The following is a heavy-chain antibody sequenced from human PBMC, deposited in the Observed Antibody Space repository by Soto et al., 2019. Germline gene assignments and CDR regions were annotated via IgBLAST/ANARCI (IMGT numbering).Heavy chain of an antibody. Sequence: GGSLRLSCAASGFTFSSYAMSWVRQAPGKGLEWVSAISGSGGSTYYADSVKGRFTISRDNSKNTLYLQMNSLRAEDTAVYYCAKFRGGAERWLQYYYYGMDVWGQGTTVTVSS. CDR2: ISGSGGST. CDR3: AKFRGGAERWLQYYYYGMDV. J-gene: IGHJ6*02. V-gene: IGHV3-23*01. D-gene: IGHD5-12*01. CDR1: GFTFSSYA.